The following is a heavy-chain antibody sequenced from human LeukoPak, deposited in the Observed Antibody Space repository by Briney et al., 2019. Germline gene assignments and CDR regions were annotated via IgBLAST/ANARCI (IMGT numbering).Heavy chain of an antibody. CDR1: GFTFSSYA. V-gene: IGHV3-23*01. J-gene: IGHJ4*02. CDR3: AKHPSALTTVTTFNY. D-gene: IGHD4-17*01. Sequence: GRSLRLSCAASGFTFSSYAMSWVRQAPGKGLEWVSAISGSGGSTYYADSVKGRFTISRDNSKNTLYLQMNSLRAEDTAVYYCAKHPSALTTVTTFNYWGQGTLVTVSS. CDR2: ISGSGGST.